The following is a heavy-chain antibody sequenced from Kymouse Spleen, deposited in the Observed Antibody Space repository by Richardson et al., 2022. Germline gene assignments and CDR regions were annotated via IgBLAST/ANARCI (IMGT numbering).Heavy chain of an antibody. Sequence: EVQLVESGGGLVQPGGSLRLSCAASGFTFSSYAMSWVRQAPGKGLEWVSAISGSGGSTYYADSVKGRFTISRDNSKNTLYLQMNSLRAEDTAVYYCAKEGGFYYYGSGSYPFFDYWGQGTLVTVSS. CDR2: ISGSGGST. J-gene: IGHJ4*02. CDR1: GFTFSSYA. D-gene: IGHD3-10*01. CDR3: AKEGGFYYYGSGSYPFFDY. V-gene: IGHV3-23*04.